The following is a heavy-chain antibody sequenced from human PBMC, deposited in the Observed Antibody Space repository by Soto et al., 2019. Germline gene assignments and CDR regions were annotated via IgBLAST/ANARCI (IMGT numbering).Heavy chain of an antibody. V-gene: IGHV4-30-4*01. CDR3: AGDRSNSPDYFDY. D-gene: IGHD6-6*01. CDR2: IYYSGRT. Sequence: QVQLQESGPGLVKPSQTLSLTCTVSGGSIIRDDYYWTWIRQPPGKGLEWIGYIYYSGRTKYNPSLESRVTISIDTSKNHFSLRLSSVSAADTAVYYCAGDRSNSPDYFDYWGQGTLVTVPS. J-gene: IGHJ4*02. CDR1: GGSIIRDDYY.